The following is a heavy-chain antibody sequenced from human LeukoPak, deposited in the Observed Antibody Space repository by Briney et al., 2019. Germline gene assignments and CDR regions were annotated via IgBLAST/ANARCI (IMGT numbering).Heavy chain of an antibody. Sequence: GGSLRLSCAASEFTFSRHWMHWVRQTPGKGLVWVSRINTDGSNSGYADSVKGRFTISRDSAKNMLYLQMNSLSAEDTSVYYCARDHGYNYMDVWGKGTTVTVSS. CDR1: EFTFSRHW. CDR3: ARDHGYNYMDV. CDR2: INTDGSNS. V-gene: IGHV3-74*01. J-gene: IGHJ6*03.